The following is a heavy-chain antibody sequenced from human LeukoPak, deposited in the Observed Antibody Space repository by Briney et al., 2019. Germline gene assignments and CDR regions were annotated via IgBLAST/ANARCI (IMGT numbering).Heavy chain of an antibody. CDR3: ARDGGYSYGTGGTFDY. CDR2: IWYDGSNK. D-gene: IGHD5-18*01. Sequence: PGGSLRLSCAASGFTFSSYGMHWVRQAPGKGLEWVAVIWYDGSNKYYADSVKGRFTISRDNSKNTLYLQMNSLRAEDTAVYYCARDGGYSYGTGGTFDYWGLGTLVTVSS. J-gene: IGHJ4*02. V-gene: IGHV3-33*01. CDR1: GFTFSSYG.